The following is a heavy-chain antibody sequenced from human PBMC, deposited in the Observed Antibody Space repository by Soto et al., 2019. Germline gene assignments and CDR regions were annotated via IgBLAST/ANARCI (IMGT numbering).Heavy chain of an antibody. CDR1: GYTFTSYD. D-gene: IGHD6-13*01. CDR3: ARERSAAGTGWFDP. J-gene: IGHJ5*02. Sequence: QVQLVQSGAEVKKPGASVKVSCKASGYTFTSYDINWVRQATGQRLEWMGWMNANSGNTAYEQKFQGRVTMTRNTSIRTAYMELSSLRSEDTAVYYCARERSAAGTGWFDPCGQGTLVTVSS. V-gene: IGHV1-8*02. CDR2: MNANSGNT.